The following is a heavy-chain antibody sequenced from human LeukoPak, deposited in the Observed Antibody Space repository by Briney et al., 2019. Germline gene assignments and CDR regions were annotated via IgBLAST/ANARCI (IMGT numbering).Heavy chain of an antibody. CDR3: ASSSYDSSGYYPLDY. CDR1: GGSFSGYY. J-gene: IGHJ4*02. V-gene: IGHV4-34*01. CDR2: INHSGST. Sequence: SETLSLTCAVYGGSFSGYYWSWIRQPPGKGLEWIGEINHSGSTNYNPSLKSRVTISVDTSKNQFSLKLSSVTAADTAVYYCASSSYDSSGYYPLDYWGQGTLVTVSS. D-gene: IGHD3-22*01.